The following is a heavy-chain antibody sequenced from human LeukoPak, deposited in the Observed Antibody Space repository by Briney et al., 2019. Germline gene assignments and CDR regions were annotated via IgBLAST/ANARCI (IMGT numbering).Heavy chain of an antibody. J-gene: IGHJ6*02. V-gene: IGHV1-69*13. D-gene: IGHD2-15*01. CDR2: IIPIFGTA. Sequence: SVNVSCKASGGTFSSYAISWVRQAPGQGLEWMGGIIPIFGTANYAQKFQGRVTITADESTSTAYMELSSLRSEDTAVYYCARDRIDCSGGSCYYKYYYYYGMDVWGQGTTVTVSS. CDR3: ARDRIDCSGGSCYYKYYYYYGMDV. CDR1: GGTFSSYA.